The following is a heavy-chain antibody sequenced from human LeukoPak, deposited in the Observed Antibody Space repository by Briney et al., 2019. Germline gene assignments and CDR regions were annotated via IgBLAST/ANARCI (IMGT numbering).Heavy chain of an antibody. D-gene: IGHD2-2*01. J-gene: IGHJ1*01. V-gene: IGHV1-2*02. CDR2: INPYNDGT. Sequence: ASVKVSCKASGYTFTDYYIYWVRQAPGQGLEWMGWINPYNDGTNYAQKFQGRVTMTRDTSINTAYMELSRLRSDDTAVYYCASRPPSSTICYGSCAEYFQQWGQGTLVTVSS. CDR3: ASRPPSSTICYGSCAEYFQQ. CDR1: GYTFTDYY.